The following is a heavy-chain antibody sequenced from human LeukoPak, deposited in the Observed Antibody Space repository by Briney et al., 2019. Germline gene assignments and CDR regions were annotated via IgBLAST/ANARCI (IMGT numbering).Heavy chain of an antibody. D-gene: IGHD2-2*01. CDR1: GYTFTGYY. CDR2: INPNSGGT. Sequence: ASVKVSCKASGYTFTGYYMHWVRQAPGQGLEWMGRINPNSGGTNYAQKFQGRVTMNRDTSISTAYMELSRLRSDDTAVYYCARERFVGGVPAAIGYWGQGTLVTVSS. V-gene: IGHV1-2*06. CDR3: ARERFVGGVPAAIGY. J-gene: IGHJ4*02.